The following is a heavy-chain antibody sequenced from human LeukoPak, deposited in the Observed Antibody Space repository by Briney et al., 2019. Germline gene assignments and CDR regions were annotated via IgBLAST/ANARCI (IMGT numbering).Heavy chain of an antibody. CDR2: IIPIFGTA. D-gene: IGHD2-2*02. CDR3: ASNPYCCSTSCYTGLKKYYYYYMDV. CDR1: GGTFSSYA. Sequence: ASVKVSCKASGGTFSSYAISWVRQAPGQGLEWMGGIIPIFGTANYAQKFQGRVTITTDESTSTAYMELSSLRSEDTAVYYCASNPYCCSTSCYTGLKKYYYYYMDVWGKGTTVTVSS. V-gene: IGHV1-69*05. J-gene: IGHJ6*03.